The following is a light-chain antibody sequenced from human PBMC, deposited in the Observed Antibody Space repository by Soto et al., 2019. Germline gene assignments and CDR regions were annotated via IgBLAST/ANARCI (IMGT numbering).Light chain of an antibody. J-gene: IGLJ1*01. CDR3: SSYTGGNPSYV. Sequence: QSALTQPASVSGSPGQSITISCTGTNSDIGAYNYVSWYQQHPGKAPKVIIFEVSNRPSGVSNRFSGSKSGNTASLTISGLQPEDEADYHCSSYTGGNPSYVFGTGTKLTVL. CDR1: NSDIGAYNY. V-gene: IGLV2-14*03. CDR2: EVS.